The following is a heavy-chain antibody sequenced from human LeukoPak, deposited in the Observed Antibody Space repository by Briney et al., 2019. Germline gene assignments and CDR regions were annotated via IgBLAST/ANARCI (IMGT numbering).Heavy chain of an antibody. CDR3: SRGSVGRFGELLFYFDY. D-gene: IGHD3-10*01. CDR1: GGSISSYY. CDR2: IYYSGST. Sequence: SETLSLTCTVSGGSISSYYWSWIRQPPGKGLEWIGYIYYSGSTNYNPSPKSRVTISVDTSKNQFSLKMSSVIAADTAVYYCSRGSVGRFGELLFYFDYWGQGTLVTVSS. V-gene: IGHV4-59*01. J-gene: IGHJ4*02.